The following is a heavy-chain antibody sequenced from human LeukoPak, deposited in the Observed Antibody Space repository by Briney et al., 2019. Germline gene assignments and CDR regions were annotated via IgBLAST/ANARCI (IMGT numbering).Heavy chain of an antibody. CDR2: IYTSGST. V-gene: IGHV4-4*07. CDR1: GGSISSYY. Sequence: SETLSLTCTVSGGSISSYYWSWIRQPAGNGLEWIGRIYTSGSTNYNPSLKSRVTMSVDTSKNQFSLKLSSVTAADTAVYYCARDAGYSNYVYFDYWGQGTLVTVSS. J-gene: IGHJ4*02. D-gene: IGHD4-11*01. CDR3: ARDAGYSNYVYFDY.